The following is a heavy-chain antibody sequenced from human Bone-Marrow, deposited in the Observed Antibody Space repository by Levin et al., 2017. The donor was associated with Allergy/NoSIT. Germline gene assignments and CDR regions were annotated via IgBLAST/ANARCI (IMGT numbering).Heavy chain of an antibody. D-gene: IGHD2-2*01. CDR3: AREDIVVLPDAVHDGLDI. V-gene: IGHV1-46*01. CDR2: INPTGGRT. CDR1: GYTFISYF. Sequence: GESLKISCTASGYTFISYFIHWVRQAPGQGLEWMGMINPTGGRTTYAHKFKDRVTMTTDTSTTTVSMEMSSLTSEDTAVYYCAREDIVVLPDAVHDGLDIWGQGTVVSVSS. J-gene: IGHJ3*02.